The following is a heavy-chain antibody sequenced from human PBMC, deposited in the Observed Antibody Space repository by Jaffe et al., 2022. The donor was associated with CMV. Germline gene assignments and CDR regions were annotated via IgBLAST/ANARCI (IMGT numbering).Heavy chain of an antibody. CDR3: AKEIAGLGVPHFDS. J-gene: IGHJ4*02. D-gene: IGHD6-13*01. Sequence: EVQLVESGGGLVQPGGSLRLSCAASGFTFSSYAMSWVRQAPGKGLEWVAGISSDGRTYYPDSVKGRFTISRDNSMHTLFLQMSSLRAEDTAAYYCAKEIAGLGVPHFDSWGQGTLVTVSS. CDR2: ISSDGRT. CDR1: GFTFSSYA. V-gene: IGHV3-23*04.